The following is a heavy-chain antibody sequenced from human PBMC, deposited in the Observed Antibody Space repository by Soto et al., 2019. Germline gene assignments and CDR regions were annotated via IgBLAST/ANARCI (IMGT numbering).Heavy chain of an antibody. CDR3: ARNPYVRGNYYFFDP. Sequence: PSETLSLTCSVSGASIMSYFCIFFRHPSGQGLEWIGHIYIRGTTSYNPSLEGRVTLSLDTSKNQVSLVVTSVTTADTAVYYCARNPYVRGNYYFFDPWGPGTLVTVSS. CDR2: IYIRGTT. J-gene: IGHJ5*02. V-gene: IGHV4-4*07. D-gene: IGHD3-22*01. CDR1: GASIMSYF.